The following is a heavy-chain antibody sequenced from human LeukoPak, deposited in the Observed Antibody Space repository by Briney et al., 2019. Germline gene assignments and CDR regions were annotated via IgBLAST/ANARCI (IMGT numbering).Heavy chain of an antibody. V-gene: IGHV3-13*01. CDR3: VRVAKERVGGVYYFDY. D-gene: IGHD1-1*01. CDR1: GFTFSDYD. J-gene: IGHJ4*02. Sequence: QPGGSLRLSCAASGFTFSDYDMHWVRKATGKGLEWVSAIGTAGDTYYTGSVKGRFTISRENAKNSLYLQMNSLRAGDTAVYYCVRVAKERVGGVYYFDYWGQGTPVTVSS. CDR2: IGTAGDT.